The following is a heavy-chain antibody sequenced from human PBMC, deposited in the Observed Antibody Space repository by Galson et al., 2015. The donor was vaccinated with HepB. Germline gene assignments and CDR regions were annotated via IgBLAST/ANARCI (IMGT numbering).Heavy chain of an antibody. CDR3: ARLKSMPGHSVWSRYHYPYIDV. CDR1: GGSISTRAYY. Sequence: YTLSLTCTVSGGSISTRAYYWGWIRQSPRKGLEWIGTIHYGGTTYYNPSLTSRATPSVDTSKNQFSLNLNSVTAADTAVYNCARLKSMPGHSVWSRYHYPYIDVWGQGTLVIVSS. J-gene: IGHJ4*02. V-gene: IGHV4-39*01. CDR2: IHYGGTT. D-gene: IGHD2-2*01.